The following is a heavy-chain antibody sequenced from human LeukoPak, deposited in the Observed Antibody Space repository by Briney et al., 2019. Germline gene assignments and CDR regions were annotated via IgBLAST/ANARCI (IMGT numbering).Heavy chain of an antibody. CDR1: GYTFTGYY. CDR2: INPNSGGT. D-gene: IGHD2-2*01. Sequence: ASVKVSCKASGYTFTGYYMHWVRQAPGRGLEWMGWINPNSGGTNYAQKFQGWVTMTRDTSISTAYMELSRLRSDDTAVYYCARAQDIVVVPAAVGVDAFDIWGQGTMVIVSS. J-gene: IGHJ3*02. CDR3: ARAQDIVVVPAAVGVDAFDI. V-gene: IGHV1-2*04.